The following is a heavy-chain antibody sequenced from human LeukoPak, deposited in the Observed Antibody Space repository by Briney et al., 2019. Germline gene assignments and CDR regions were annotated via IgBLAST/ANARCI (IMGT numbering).Heavy chain of an antibody. CDR2: INPNSGGT. Sequence: ASVKVSCKASGYTFTGYYMHWVRQAPGQGLEWMGWINPNSGGTNSAQKFQGRVTMTRDTSISAANMELSRLKSDDTAVYYCARASYLIMRSSRNWFDPWGQGTLVTVSS. J-gene: IGHJ5*02. CDR3: ARASYLIMRSSRNWFDP. CDR1: GYTFTGYY. D-gene: IGHD6-13*01. V-gene: IGHV1-2*02.